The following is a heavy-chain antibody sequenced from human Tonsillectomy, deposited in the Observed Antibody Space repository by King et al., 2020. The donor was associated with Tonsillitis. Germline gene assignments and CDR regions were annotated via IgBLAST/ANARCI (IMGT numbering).Heavy chain of an antibody. D-gene: IGHD2-15*01. Sequence: VQLQESGPGLVEPSETLSLTCTVSGGSISSYYWSWIRQPPGKGLEWIGYIYYSGSTNYNPSLKSRVTISVDTSKNQFSLKLSSVTAADTAVYYCARVRYCSGGSCSRGWFDPWGQGTLVTVSS. CDR2: IYYSGST. CDR1: GGSISSYY. J-gene: IGHJ5*02. CDR3: ARVRYCSGGSCSRGWFDP. V-gene: IGHV4-59*01.